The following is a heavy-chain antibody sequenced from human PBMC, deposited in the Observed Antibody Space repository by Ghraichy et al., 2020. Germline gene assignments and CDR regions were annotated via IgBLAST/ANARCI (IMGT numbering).Heavy chain of an antibody. CDR2: INSAGTGT. CDR1: GFTFSKFW. V-gene: IGHV3-74*01. Sequence: GRSLRLSCAASGFTFSKFWMHWVRQGPGKGLVWVSRINSAGTGTSYADSVKGRFTISRDNAKNTVYLQMNSLRAEDTAVYYCASPELDYWGQGILVTVSS. CDR3: ASPELDY. J-gene: IGHJ4*02.